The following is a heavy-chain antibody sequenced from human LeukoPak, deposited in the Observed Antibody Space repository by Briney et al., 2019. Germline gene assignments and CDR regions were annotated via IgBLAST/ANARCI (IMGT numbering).Heavy chain of an antibody. J-gene: IGHJ6*02. CDR2: ISTSGGSS. Sequence: RSGGSLRLSCAASGFTFSSYAMSWVRQAPGKGLEWVSGISTSGGSSSYADSVKGRFTISRDNSKNTLYLQMNSLRAEDTAVYHCAKGRKSYYYGMDVWGQGTTVTVSS. CDR3: AKGRKSYYYGMDV. CDR1: GFTFSSYA. V-gene: IGHV3-23*01.